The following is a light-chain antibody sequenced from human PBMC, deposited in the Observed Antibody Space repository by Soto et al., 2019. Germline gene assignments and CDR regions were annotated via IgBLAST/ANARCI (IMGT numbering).Light chain of an antibody. V-gene: IGLV4-69*01. CDR1: SGHSSYA. CDR2: LNSDGSH. Sequence: QLVLTQSPSASASLGASVKLTCTLSSGHSSYAIAWHQQQPEKGPRYLMNLNSDGSHSKGDGIPDRFSGSSSGAERYLTISSLQSEDEAYYYCQTWDTGILVFGGGTQLTVL. CDR3: QTWDTGILV. J-gene: IGLJ2*01.